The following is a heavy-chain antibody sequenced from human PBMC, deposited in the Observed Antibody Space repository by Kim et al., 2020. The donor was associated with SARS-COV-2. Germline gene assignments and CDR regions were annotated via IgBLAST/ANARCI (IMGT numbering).Heavy chain of an antibody. V-gene: IGHV1-18*01. Sequence: ASVKVSCKASGYTFTSYGISWVRQVPGQGLEWMGWNSAYNGNTNYAQKFQGRVTMTTDTSTSTAYMELRSLRSDDTGVYYCARGSVLGATIRDIDYWGQGTLVAVSS. CDR2: NSAYNGNT. J-gene: IGHJ4*02. D-gene: IGHD1-26*01. CDR1: GYTFTSYG. CDR3: ARGSVLGATIRDIDY.